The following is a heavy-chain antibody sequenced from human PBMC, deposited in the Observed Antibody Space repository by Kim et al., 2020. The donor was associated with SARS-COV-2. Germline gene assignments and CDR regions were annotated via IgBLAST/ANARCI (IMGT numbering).Heavy chain of an antibody. Sequence: SETLSLTCAVSGGSISSSNWWSWVRQPPGKGLEWIGEIYHSGSTNYNPSLKSRVTILVDKSKNQFSLKLSSVTAADTAVYYCARAITIFGVVITFDYWGQGTLVTVSS. CDR3: ARAITIFGVVITFDY. J-gene: IGHJ4*02. D-gene: IGHD3-3*01. CDR2: IYHSGST. V-gene: IGHV4-4*02. CDR1: GGSISSSNW.